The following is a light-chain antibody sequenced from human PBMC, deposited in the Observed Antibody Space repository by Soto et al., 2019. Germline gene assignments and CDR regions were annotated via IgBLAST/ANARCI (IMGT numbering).Light chain of an antibody. Sequence: EVVMTQSPATLSVSPGERATLSCRASQTINSNLAWYQQKPGQAPRLLIHGATTRATGIPGRFSGSGSGTEFTLTISSLQSEDIAVYYWQQYNYWPPRTFGQGTKVEI. CDR3: QQYNYWPPRT. CDR1: QTINSN. V-gene: IGKV3-15*01. J-gene: IGKJ1*01. CDR2: GAT.